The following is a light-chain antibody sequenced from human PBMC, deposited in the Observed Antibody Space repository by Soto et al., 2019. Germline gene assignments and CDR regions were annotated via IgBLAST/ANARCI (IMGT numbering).Light chain of an antibody. CDR2: LAS. V-gene: IGKV2-28*01. CDR3: MHCLRIPKT. CDR1: QSLLDINGNTY. Sequence: DIVLTQSPLSLPVTPGEPASISCRSSQSLLDINGNTYLDWYLQKPGQSPQLLIYLASNRVTRVPDRFSGSGSGENFTLKISKVEAEDVGENYCMHCLRIPKTFGRGTKVEFK. J-gene: IGKJ1*01.